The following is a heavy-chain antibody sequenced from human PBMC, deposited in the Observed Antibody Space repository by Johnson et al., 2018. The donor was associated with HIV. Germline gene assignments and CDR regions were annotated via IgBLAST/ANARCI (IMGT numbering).Heavy chain of an antibody. J-gene: IGHJ3*01. CDR3: ARDVTAGNDAFEF. CDR2: IYSGGRS. CDR1: GFTVRSNY. V-gene: IGHV3-66*02. D-gene: IGHD1-1*01. Sequence: VQLVESGGGLVQPGGSLRLSCVASGFTVRSNYMSWVRQAPGKGLEWVSVIYSGGRSYYADSVKGRLTLSRDNSNNTLYLQMNSLRAEDTAVYYCARDVTAGNDAFEFWGQGTMVTVSS.